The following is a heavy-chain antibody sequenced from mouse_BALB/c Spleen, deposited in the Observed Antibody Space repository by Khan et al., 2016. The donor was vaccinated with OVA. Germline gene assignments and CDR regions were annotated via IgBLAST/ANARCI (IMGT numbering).Heavy chain of an antibody. CDR1: GYTFTTAG. Sequence: QIQLVQSGPELKKPGETVRISCKASGYTFTTAGIQWVQKMPGKGLKWIGWINTHSGVPKYAEAFKGRFAFSLETSASTAYLQITNLKNEDTATYFCARGGAAYYRNDGGAMDYWGQGTSVTVSS. V-gene: IGHV9-4*02. CDR2: INTHSGVP. J-gene: IGHJ4*01. D-gene: IGHD2-14*01. CDR3: ARGGAAYYRNDGGAMDY.